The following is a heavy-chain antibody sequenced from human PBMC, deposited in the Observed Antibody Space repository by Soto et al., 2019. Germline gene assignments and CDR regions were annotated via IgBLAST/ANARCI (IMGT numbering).Heavy chain of an antibody. CDR2: IYYNGSP. J-gene: IGHJ4*02. CDR1: GDSVSSYY. D-gene: IGHD2-15*01. CDR3: ARGLDHRRIFDY. Sequence: SETLSLTCTVSGDSVSSYYWSWIRQPPGKELEWIGYIYYNGSPEYNPSLKSRVTLSLDTSKNQFSLKLSSVTAADTAVYYCARGLDHRRIFDYWGQGTLVTVSS. V-gene: IGHV4-59*02.